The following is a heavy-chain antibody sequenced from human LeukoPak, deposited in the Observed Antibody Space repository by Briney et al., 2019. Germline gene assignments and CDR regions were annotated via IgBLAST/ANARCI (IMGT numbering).Heavy chain of an antibody. CDR3: AKGNLDYYGSRSYGHFDY. J-gene: IGHJ4*02. CDR1: GFTFSSYA. V-gene: IGHV3-23*01. CDR2: ISGSGGST. D-gene: IGHD3-10*01. Sequence: GGSLRLSCAASGFTFSSYATSWVRQAPGKGLEWVSAISGSGGSTYYADSVKGRFTISRDNSKNTLYLQMNSLRAEDTAVYYCAKGNLDYYGSRSYGHFDYWGQGTLVTVSS.